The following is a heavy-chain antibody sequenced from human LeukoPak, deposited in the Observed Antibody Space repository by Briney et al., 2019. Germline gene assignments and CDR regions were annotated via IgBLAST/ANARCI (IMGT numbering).Heavy chain of an antibody. Sequence: PGGSLRLSCAASGFTFSNYAMSWVRQAPGKGLEWVSTISGTGSGTYYADSAKGRFTISRDNSKDTLFLQLNSLTAADTAMYFCAKASVAIPQYCNSWGQGTLVTVSS. CDR2: ISGTGSGT. D-gene: IGHD2-2*02. V-gene: IGHV3-23*01. CDR1: GFTFSNYA. CDR3: AKASVAIPQYCNS. J-gene: IGHJ5*02.